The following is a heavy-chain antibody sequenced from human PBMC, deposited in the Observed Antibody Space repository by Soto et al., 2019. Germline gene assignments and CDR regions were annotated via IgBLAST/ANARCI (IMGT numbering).Heavy chain of an antibody. V-gene: IGHV4-61*01. Sequence: SETLSLTCAVSGDSVSNDNYYWSWIRQPPGKGLEWIGYIYYSGTTNYNSYLKSRLSLSVDMSKNQFSLKLASVTAADTAVYFCARSQRGRTAFTFDYWGQGALVTVSS. CDR3: ARSQRGRTAFTFDY. CDR2: IYYSGTT. CDR1: GDSVSNDNYY. D-gene: IGHD3-16*01. J-gene: IGHJ4*02.